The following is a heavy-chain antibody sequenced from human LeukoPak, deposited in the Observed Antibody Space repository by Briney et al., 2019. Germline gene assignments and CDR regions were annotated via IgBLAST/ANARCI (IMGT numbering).Heavy chain of an antibody. CDR1: GGSISSYY. J-gene: IGHJ4*02. D-gene: IGHD1-26*01. CDR3: ARDSGSYLPSYYFDY. V-gene: IGHV4-59*01. CDR2: IYYSGST. Sequence: SETLSLTCTVSGGSISSYYWSWIRQPPGKGLEWIGYIYYSGSTNYNPSLKSRVTISVDTSKNQFSLKLSSVTAADTAVYYCARDSGSYLPSYYFDYWGQGTLVTVSS.